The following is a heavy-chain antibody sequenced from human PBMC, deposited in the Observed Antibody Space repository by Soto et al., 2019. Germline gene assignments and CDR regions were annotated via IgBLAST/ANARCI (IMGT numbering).Heavy chain of an antibody. J-gene: IGHJ4*02. CDR2: ISAYNGNT. V-gene: IGHV1-18*01. CDR3: ARDAPDDDDVCGKCTNLDC. Sequence: ASVKVSFKASGYTFTSYGISWVRQAPGQGLEWMGWISAYNGNTNYAQKLRGRVTMTTDTSTSTAYMELRSLRSDDTAVYYCARDAPDDDDVCGKCTNLDCWGQGSLVTISS. D-gene: IGHD3-16*01. CDR1: GYTFTSYG.